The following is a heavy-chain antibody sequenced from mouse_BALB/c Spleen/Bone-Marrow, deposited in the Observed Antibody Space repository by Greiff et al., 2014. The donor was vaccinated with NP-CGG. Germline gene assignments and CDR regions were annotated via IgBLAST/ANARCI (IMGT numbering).Heavy chain of an antibody. CDR1: GFTFTDYY. Sequence: VQLKESGGGLVQPGGSLRLSCATSGFTFTDYYMSWVRQPPGKALEWLVFIRNKANGYTTEYSASVKGRFTISRDNSQSILYLQMNTLRAEDSATYYCARDDYYAMDYWGQGTSVTVSS. CDR2: IRNKANGYTT. CDR3: ARDDYYAMDY. V-gene: IGHV7-3*02. J-gene: IGHJ4*01.